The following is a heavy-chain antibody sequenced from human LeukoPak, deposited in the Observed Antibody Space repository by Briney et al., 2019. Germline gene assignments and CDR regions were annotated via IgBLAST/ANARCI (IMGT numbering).Heavy chain of an antibody. CDR2: IYYSGNT. CDR3: ARRGTATVDFDY. V-gene: IGHV4-39*01. D-gene: IGHD4-23*01. J-gene: IGHJ4*02. Sequence: PSETLSLTCTVSGGSISSSSYYWGWIRQPPGRGLEWIGSIYYSGNTYYNPSLKSRVTISVDTSKNQFSLKLSSVTAADTAVYYCARRGTATVDFDYWGQGTLVTVSS. CDR1: GGSISSSSYY.